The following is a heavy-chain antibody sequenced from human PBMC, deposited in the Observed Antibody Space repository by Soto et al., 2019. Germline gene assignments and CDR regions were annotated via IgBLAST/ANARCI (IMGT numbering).Heavy chain of an antibody. CDR2: IRSKAYGGTT. CDR1: GFTFGDYA. V-gene: IGHV3-49*04. Sequence: PGGSLRLSCTASGFTFGDYAMSWVRQAPGKGLEWVGFIRSKAYGGTTEYAASVKGGFTISRDDSKGIAYLQMNSLKTEDTAVYYCTSHLYYDILTGYPLDAFDIWGPGTMVTVSS. J-gene: IGHJ3*02. D-gene: IGHD3-9*01. CDR3: TSHLYYDILTGYPLDAFDI.